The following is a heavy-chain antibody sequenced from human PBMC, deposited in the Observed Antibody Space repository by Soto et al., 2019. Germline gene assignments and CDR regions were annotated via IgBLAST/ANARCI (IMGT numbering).Heavy chain of an antibody. V-gene: IGHV4-34*01. Sequence: PSETLSLTCGVYGGSLSGYYWTWIRQPPGKGLEWIGEINHSGSTDYNPSLRSRVTMSVDTSKNQFSMKLSSVTAADTAVYYCARVGGRWLRQLPLDYWGQRKLLTVSS. CDR2: INHSGST. J-gene: IGHJ4*02. CDR3: ARVGGRWLRQLPLDY. CDR1: GGSLSGYY. D-gene: IGHD5-12*01.